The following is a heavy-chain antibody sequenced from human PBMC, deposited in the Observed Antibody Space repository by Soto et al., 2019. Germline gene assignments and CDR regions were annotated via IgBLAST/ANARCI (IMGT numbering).Heavy chain of an antibody. J-gene: IGHJ3*02. CDR2: VYYSGST. CDR3: AGLDYPSNAFDI. Sequence: SETLSLTCTVSGGSISSGDFFWTWIRQPPGKGLEWIGYVYYSGSTYYNPSLKSRVTISVDTSKNQFSLKLSSVTAADTAVYYCAGLDYPSNAFDIWGQGTMVTVSS. CDR1: GGSISSGDFF. V-gene: IGHV4-30-4*02. D-gene: IGHD3-16*01.